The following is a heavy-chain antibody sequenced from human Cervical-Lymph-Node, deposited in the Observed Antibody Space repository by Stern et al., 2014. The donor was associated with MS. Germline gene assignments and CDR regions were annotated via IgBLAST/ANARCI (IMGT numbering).Heavy chain of an antibody. CDR3: ALGGFGHYFEY. J-gene: IGHJ4*02. Sequence: QMQLAQSGAEVQKPGSSVTVSCTASGGTFSSSDISWVRQAPGQVLEWMGGLIPIMGTANYAQKYQGRVTITADESTSTAYMELSSLRSEDTAIYYCALGGFGHYFEYWGQGTLVTVSS. CDR1: GGTFSSSD. D-gene: IGHD3-10*01. V-gene: IGHV1-69*01. CDR2: LIPIMGTA.